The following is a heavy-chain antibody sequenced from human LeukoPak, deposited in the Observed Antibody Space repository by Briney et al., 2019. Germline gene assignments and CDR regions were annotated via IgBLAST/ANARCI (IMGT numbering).Heavy chain of an antibody. CDR3: ARGGIVVVRSLDY. CDR2: IGYRGGSI. D-gene: IGHD3-22*01. CDR1: GFTFSNYA. Sequence: GGSLRLSCAASGFTFSNYAMSWVRQAPGKGLEWVSIIGYRGGSIYYAHSVQGRFTISRDNSKNTLSLRMDGLRPEDTAVYYCARGGIVVVRSLDYWGQGTLVTVSS. V-gene: IGHV3-23*01. J-gene: IGHJ4*02.